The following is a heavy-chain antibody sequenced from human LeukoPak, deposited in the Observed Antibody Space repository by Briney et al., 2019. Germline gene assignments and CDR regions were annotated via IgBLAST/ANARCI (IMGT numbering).Heavy chain of an antibody. CDR1: GFTFSSSA. D-gene: IGHD6-19*01. CDR3: AKGGSGWYVGLFDY. V-gene: IGHV3-23*01. J-gene: IGHJ4*02. Sequence: PGGSLRLSCAASGFTFSSSAMSWGRQAPGKGLECVSVISGIGGSTYYANSVNGPFTISRDNSKRTLYLQMNSLRAEDTDVYYCAKGGSGWYVGLFDYWGQGPLVTVSS. CDR2: ISGIGGST.